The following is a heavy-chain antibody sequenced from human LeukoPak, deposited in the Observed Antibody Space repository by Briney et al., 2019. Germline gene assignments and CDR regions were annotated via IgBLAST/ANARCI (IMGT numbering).Heavy chain of an antibody. Sequence: GGSLRLSCAASGFTFSSYAMHWVRQAPGKGLEWVAVISYDGSNKYHADSVKGRFTISRDNSKNTLYLQMNSLRAEDTAVYYCARVGVVAATYYYYYMDVWGKGTTVTVSS. CDR1: GFTFSSYA. D-gene: IGHD2-15*01. V-gene: IGHV3-30*04. CDR2: ISYDGSNK. J-gene: IGHJ6*03. CDR3: ARVGVVAATYYYYYMDV.